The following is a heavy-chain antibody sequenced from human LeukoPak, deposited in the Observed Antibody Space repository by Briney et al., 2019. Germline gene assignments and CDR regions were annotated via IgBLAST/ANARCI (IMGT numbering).Heavy chain of an antibody. CDR3: ARGTGTTAYFDY. CDR2: ISGRSGYT. CDR1: GFTFIDYY. V-gene: IGHV3-11*06. J-gene: IGHJ4*02. Sequence: GGALRLSCEASGFTFIDYYMSWVRPPAWKGLDGVSYISGRSGYTKYADSVKGRFTLYRDNAKNSLYLPVNSLRAEETAVYYCARGTGTTAYFDYWGQGTPVTVSS. D-gene: IGHD1-1*01.